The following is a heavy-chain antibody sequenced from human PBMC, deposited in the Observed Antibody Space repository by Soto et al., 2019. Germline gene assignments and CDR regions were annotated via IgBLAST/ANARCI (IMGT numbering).Heavy chain of an antibody. CDR3: AKDPESETQWFYYFES. Sequence: ASVKVSCKASGYRFTDYAIQWVRQAPGQSLEWLGWVNVHNGDTKYSQRFHDRVTITWDTSATTAYMELGSLRAEDTAVYYCAKDPESETQWFYYFESWGQGTLVTVSS. CDR2: VNVHNGDT. J-gene: IGHJ4*02. CDR1: GYRFTDYA. D-gene: IGHD3-10*01. V-gene: IGHV1-3*01.